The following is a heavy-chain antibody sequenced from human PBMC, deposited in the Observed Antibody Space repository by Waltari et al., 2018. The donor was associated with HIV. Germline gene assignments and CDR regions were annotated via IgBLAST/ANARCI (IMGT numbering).Heavy chain of an antibody. CDR3: ASVMTESMDV. CDR2: IYYSGST. J-gene: IGHJ6*02. D-gene: IGHD2-21*02. CDR1: GGSISSYY. Sequence: QVQLQESGPGLVKPSENLSLTCTVSGGSISSYYWSWIRQPPGKGLEWIGYIYYSGSTNYNPSLKSRVTISVDTSKNQFSLKLSSVTAADTAVYYCASVMTESMDVWGQGTTVTVSS. V-gene: IGHV4-59*01.